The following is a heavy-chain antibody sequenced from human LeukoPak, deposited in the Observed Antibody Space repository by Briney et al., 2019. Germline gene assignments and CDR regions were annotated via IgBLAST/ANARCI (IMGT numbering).Heavy chain of an antibody. D-gene: IGHD2-2*01. CDR3: ARDGCSSTSCDRYYYYGMDV. J-gene: IGHJ6*02. V-gene: IGHV3-7*01. CDR2: IKQDGSEK. CDR1: GFTFSSYW. Sequence: GGSLRLSCAASGFTFSSYWMSWVRQAPGKGLEWVANIKQDGSEKYYVDSVKGRFTISRDNAKNSLYLQMNSLRAEDTAVYYCARDGCSSTSCDRYYYYGMDVWGQGTTVTVSS.